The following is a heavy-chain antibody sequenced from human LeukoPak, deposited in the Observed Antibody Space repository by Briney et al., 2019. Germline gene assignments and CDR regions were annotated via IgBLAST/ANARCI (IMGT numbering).Heavy chain of an antibody. V-gene: IGHV3-13*01. CDR3: VREARGYHYTYFDY. CDR2: VSSGFHA. CDR1: GFTLGSHD. Sequence: GRSLRLSCTASGFTLGSHDMHWVRQIPGQGLEWVTAVSSGFHAFFADSVQGRFTVSREDAWNSLYLQMNSLRAGDTAVYYCVREARGYHYTYFDYWGQGTLVTVSS. J-gene: IGHJ4*02. D-gene: IGHD5-18*01.